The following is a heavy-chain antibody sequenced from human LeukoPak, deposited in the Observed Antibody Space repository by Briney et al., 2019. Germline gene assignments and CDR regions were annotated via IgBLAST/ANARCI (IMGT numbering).Heavy chain of an antibody. Sequence: SETLSLTCTVSGGSISSYYWSWIRQPPGKGLEWIGYIYYSGSTNYNPSLKSRVTISVETSKNQFSLKLSSVTAADTAVYYCARGHYDFWSGYYNYYYYGMDVWGQGTTVTVSS. CDR1: GGSISSYY. J-gene: IGHJ6*02. V-gene: IGHV4-59*08. D-gene: IGHD3-3*01. CDR3: ARGHYDFWSGYYNYYYYGMDV. CDR2: IYYSGST.